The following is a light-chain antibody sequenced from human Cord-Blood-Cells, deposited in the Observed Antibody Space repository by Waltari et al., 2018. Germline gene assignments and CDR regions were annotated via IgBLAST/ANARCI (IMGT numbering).Light chain of an antibody. CDR1: SSNIGSNY. CDR3: AAWDDSLSGWV. V-gene: IGLV1-47*01. CDR2: RNN. Sequence: QSVLTQPPSASGTPGQRVTISCSGSSSNIGSNYVYWYQQLPGTAPKRLIYRNNQRPSGVPDRCAGSKPGTSASLAISGRRCEDEADYYCAAWDDSLSGWVFGGGTNLTVL. J-gene: IGLJ3*02.